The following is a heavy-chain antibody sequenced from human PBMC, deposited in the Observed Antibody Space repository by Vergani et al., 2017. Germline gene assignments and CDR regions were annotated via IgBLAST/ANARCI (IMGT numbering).Heavy chain of an antibody. CDR1: GFTFGDYA. CDR3: TRYFNGVDV. J-gene: IGHJ6*02. V-gene: IGHV3-49*04. D-gene: IGHD3-10*01. Sequence: EVQLVESGGGLVQPGRSLRLSCTASGFTFGDYAMSWVRQAPGKGLEWVGFIRSKAYGGTTEYAASVKGRFTISRDDSKSIAYLQMNSLKTEDTAVYYCTRYFNGVDVWGQGP. CDR2: IRSKAYGGTT.